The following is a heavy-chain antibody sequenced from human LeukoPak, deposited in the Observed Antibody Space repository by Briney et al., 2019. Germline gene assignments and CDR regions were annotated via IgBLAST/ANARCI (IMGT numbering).Heavy chain of an antibody. CDR3: ARAQYSSSWYYFDY. Sequence: SSETLSLTCTVPGGSISSYYWSWIRQPPGKGLEWIGYIYYSGSTNYNPSLKSRVTISVDTSKNQFSLKLSSVTAADTAVYYCARAQYSSSWYYFDYWGQGTLVTVSS. D-gene: IGHD6-13*01. V-gene: IGHV4-59*01. CDR1: GGSISSYY. CDR2: IYYSGST. J-gene: IGHJ4*02.